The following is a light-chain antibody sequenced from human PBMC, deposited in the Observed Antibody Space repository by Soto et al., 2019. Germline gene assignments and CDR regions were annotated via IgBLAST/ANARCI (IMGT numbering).Light chain of an antibody. J-gene: IGKJ2*01. CDR1: QSLSSSY. CDR3: QQYGGSPPNT. Sequence: EIVLTQSPGTLSLSPGERATLSCRASQSLSSSYLAWFQQKPGQAPRLLIYGASSRATGIPDRFSGSESGTDFTLTISRLEPEDFAVYYCQQYGGSPPNTFGQGTKLEIK. CDR2: GAS. V-gene: IGKV3-20*01.